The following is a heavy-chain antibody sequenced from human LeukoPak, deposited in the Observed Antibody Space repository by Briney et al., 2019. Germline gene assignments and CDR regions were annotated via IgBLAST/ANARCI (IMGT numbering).Heavy chain of an antibody. V-gene: IGHV3-23*01. CDR1: GFTFSSYG. CDR2: ITTSGGTT. CDR3: AKGGSYSGSGSYQAPYYYYYMDV. D-gene: IGHD3-10*01. Sequence: PGGSLRLSCASSGFTFSSYGMSWVRQAPGKGLEWVSGITTSGGTTYYADSVKGRFTISRDNSKNTLFLQMNSLRAEDTAVYYCAKGGSYSGSGSYQAPYYYYYMDVWGNGTTVTLSS. J-gene: IGHJ6*03.